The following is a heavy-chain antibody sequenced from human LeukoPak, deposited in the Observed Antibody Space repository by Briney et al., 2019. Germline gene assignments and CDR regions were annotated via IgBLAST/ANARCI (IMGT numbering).Heavy chain of an antibody. CDR3: ARFNYGEGLDY. CDR1: GGSISSYY. J-gene: IGHJ4*02. Sequence: PSETLSLTCTVSGGSISSYYWSWIRQPPGKGLEWIGYIYYSGSTNYSPSLKSRVTISVDTSKNQFSLKLSSVTAADTAVYYCARFNYGEGLDYWGQGTLVTVSS. CDR2: IYYSGST. V-gene: IGHV4-59*01. D-gene: IGHD4-17*01.